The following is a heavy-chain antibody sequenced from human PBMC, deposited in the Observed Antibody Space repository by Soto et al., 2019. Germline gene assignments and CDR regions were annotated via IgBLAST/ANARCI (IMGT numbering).Heavy chain of an antibody. Sequence: SETLSLTCTVSGGSINSGDYYWSWIRQPPGKGLEWIGYINYSGTTYYNPSLKSRVTISVDTSKNQFSLRLTSVTAADTAVYYCARDDNYDTSGIDYWGQGTLVTVSS. CDR1: GGSINSGDYY. V-gene: IGHV4-30-4*01. D-gene: IGHD3-22*01. CDR2: INYSGTT. CDR3: ARDDNYDTSGIDY. J-gene: IGHJ4*02.